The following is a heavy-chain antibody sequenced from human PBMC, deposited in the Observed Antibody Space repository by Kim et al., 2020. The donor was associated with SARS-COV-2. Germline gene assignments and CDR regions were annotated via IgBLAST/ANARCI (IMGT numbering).Heavy chain of an antibody. V-gene: IGHV4-39*01. CDR3: ARHGRPGYSSTWSGDY. CDR2: MFYGGST. CDR1: GGSISSSTYY. J-gene: IGHJ4*02. Sequence: SETLSLTCSVSGGSISSSTYYWGWIRQPPGKGLEWIGSMFYGGSTHYNLSLESRVTISVDTSKNQFSLKLTSVTAADTAVYFCARHGRPGYSSTWSGDYWGQGTLVTVSS. D-gene: IGHD6-13*01.